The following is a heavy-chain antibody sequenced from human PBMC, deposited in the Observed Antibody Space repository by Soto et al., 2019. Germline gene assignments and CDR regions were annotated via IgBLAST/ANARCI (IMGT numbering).Heavy chain of an antibody. Sequence: WGSLRLSCAASGFTFSSYAMSWVRQAPGKGLEWVSAISGSGGSTYYADSVKGRFTISRDNSKNTLYLQMNSLRAEDTAVYYCANLYDFPYYGMDVWGQGTTVNVSS. CDR1: GFTFSSYA. D-gene: IGHD3-3*01. CDR3: ANLYDFPYYGMDV. CDR2: ISGSGGST. V-gene: IGHV3-23*01. J-gene: IGHJ6*02.